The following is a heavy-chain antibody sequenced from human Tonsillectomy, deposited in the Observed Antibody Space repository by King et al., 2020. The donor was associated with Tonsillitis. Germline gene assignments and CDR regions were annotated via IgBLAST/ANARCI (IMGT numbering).Heavy chain of an antibody. D-gene: IGHD2-2*01. CDR2: IRQDGNDK. V-gene: IGHV3-7*01. Sequence: VQLVESGGGLVQPGESLRLSCIASGFTLSSYWMTWVRQAPGKGLEWVANIRQDGNDKYCVDSVKGRFTISRDNSKNSLYLQMNSLRAEDTAVYYCAARFCSISACFVASWHSFDNWGQGTVVTVSS. CDR1: GFTLSSYW. J-gene: IGHJ4*02. CDR3: AARFCSISACFVASWHSFDN.